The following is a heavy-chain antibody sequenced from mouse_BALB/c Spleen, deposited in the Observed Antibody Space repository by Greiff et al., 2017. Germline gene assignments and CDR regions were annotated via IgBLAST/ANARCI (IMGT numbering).Heavy chain of an antibody. D-gene: IGHD2-3*01. Sequence: EVQRVESGGGLVKPGGSLKLSCAASGFTFSSYTMSWVRQTPEKRLEWVATISSGGSYTYYPDSVKGRFTISRDNAKNTLYLQMSSLKSEDTAMYYCTDDGYYVFAYWGQGTLVTVSA. J-gene: IGHJ3*01. CDR2: ISSGGSYT. V-gene: IGHV5-6-4*01. CDR1: GFTFSSYT. CDR3: TDDGYYVFAY.